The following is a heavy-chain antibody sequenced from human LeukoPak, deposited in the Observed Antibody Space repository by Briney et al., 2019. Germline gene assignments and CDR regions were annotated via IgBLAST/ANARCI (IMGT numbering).Heavy chain of an antibody. CDR3: ARAHSSGYYSRAEYFQH. D-gene: IGHD3-22*01. V-gene: IGHV4-4*07. CDR2: IYTSGST. CDR1: GGSISSYY. Sequence: SETLSLTCTVSGGSISSYYWSWIRQPAGKGLKWIGRIYTSGSTNYNPSLKSRVTMSVDTSKNQFSLKLSSVTAADTAVYYCARAHSSGYYSRAEYFQHWGQGTLVTVSS. J-gene: IGHJ1*01.